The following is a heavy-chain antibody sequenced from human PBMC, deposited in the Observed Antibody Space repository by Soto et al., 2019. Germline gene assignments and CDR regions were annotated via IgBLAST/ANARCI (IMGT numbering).Heavy chain of an antibody. J-gene: IGHJ4*02. D-gene: IGHD3-22*01. Sequence: GASVKVSCKASGGTFSSYAISWVRQAPGQGLEWMGGIIPIFGTANYAQKFQGRVTITADESTSTAYMELSSLRSEDTAVYYCARDPGFVGDSSGYYYGDYWGQGTLVTVSS. CDR1: GGTFSSYA. V-gene: IGHV1-69*13. CDR3: ARDPGFVGDSSGYYYGDY. CDR2: IIPIFGTA.